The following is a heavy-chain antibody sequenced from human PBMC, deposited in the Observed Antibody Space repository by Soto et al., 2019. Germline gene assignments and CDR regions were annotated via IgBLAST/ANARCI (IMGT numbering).Heavy chain of an antibody. Sequence: SATLSLTYTVSGGPIGSYYWSWIGQCPGKGLEWIGCVYYSDGTNYNPSLKSRVTISLDRSKNQFSLRLTSVTAADTAVYYCARTEASSWSFFYYGMDVWGQGTTVTVSS. V-gene: IGHV4-59*01. J-gene: IGHJ6*02. CDR3: ARTEASSWSFFYYGMDV. D-gene: IGHD6-13*01. CDR2: VYYSDGT. CDR1: GGPIGSYY.